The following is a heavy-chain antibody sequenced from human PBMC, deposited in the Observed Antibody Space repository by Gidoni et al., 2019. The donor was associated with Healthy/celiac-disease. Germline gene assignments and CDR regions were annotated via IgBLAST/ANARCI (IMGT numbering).Heavy chain of an antibody. D-gene: IGHD4-17*01. V-gene: IGHV1-46*03. CDR1: GYTFTSYY. J-gene: IGHJ4*02. CDR2: INPSGGST. CDR3: ARVFLGPYGDYEVGAFDY. Sequence: QVQLVQSGAEVKKPGASVKVSCKASGYTFTSYYMHWVRQAPGQGLEWMGIINPSGGSTSYAQKFQGRVTMTRDTSTSTVYMELSSLRSEDTAVYYCARVFLGPYGDYEVGAFDYWGQGTLVTVSS.